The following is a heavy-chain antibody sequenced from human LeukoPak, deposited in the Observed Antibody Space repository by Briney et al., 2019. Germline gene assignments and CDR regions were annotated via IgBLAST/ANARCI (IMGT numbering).Heavy chain of an antibody. V-gene: IGHV3-30-3*01. J-gene: IGHJ4*02. CDR3: ARGRSGSYYGSSDY. CDR2: TSYDGNNK. Sequence: GGSLRLSCAASGFTFSSYAMHWVRQAPGKGLEWVAVTSYDGNNKYYGDSVKGRFTISRDNSKNTLCLQMNSLRADDTAVYYCARGRSGSYYGSSDYWGQGTLVTVSS. CDR1: GFTFSSYA. D-gene: IGHD1-26*01.